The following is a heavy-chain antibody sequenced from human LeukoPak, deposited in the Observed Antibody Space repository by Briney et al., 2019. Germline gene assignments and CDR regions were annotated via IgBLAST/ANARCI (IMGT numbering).Heavy chain of an antibody. CDR1: GLIVSTNY. CDR3: AKARHTCSRGTSNYYYYYMDV. Sequence: GGSLRLSCAASGLIVSTNYMTWVRQAPGKGLEWVSVVYAGGTTYYDDSAKGRFTTSRDNSKNTVYLQMNRLRAEDTAVYYCAKARHTCSRGTSNYYYYYMDVWGEGTTVTVSS. V-gene: IGHV3-53*01. J-gene: IGHJ6*03. CDR2: VYAGGTT. D-gene: IGHD2-15*01.